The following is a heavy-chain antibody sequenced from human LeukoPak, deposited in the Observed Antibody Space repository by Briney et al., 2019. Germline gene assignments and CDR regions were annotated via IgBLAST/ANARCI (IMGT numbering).Heavy chain of an antibody. CDR3: ARDKVVGATHFDY. J-gene: IGHJ4*02. CDR2: IKQDGSEK. Sequence: GGPLRLSCAASGFTFGTYWMSWVRQAPGKGLEWVANIKQDGSEKYYVDSVKGRFTISRDNAKNSLYLQMSSLRAEDTAVYYCARDKVVGATHFDYWGQGTLVTVSS. D-gene: IGHD1-26*01. V-gene: IGHV3-7*01. CDR1: GFTFGTYW.